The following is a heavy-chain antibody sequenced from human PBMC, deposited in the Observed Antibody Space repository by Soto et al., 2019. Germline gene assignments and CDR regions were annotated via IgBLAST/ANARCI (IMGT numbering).Heavy chain of an antibody. V-gene: IGHV4-59*08. CDR2: IYYSWTT. CDR1: GGSISRYY. CDR3: ARHFGVTIFGVPPAFDI. J-gene: IGHJ3*02. D-gene: IGHD3-3*01. Sequence: SETLSLTCTVSGGSISRYYWSWIRQSPGKGLDWIWYIYYSWTTNYNPSLKSRVTISVDTSKNQFSLKLSSVTAADTAVYYCARHFGVTIFGVPPAFDIWGQGTMVTVSS.